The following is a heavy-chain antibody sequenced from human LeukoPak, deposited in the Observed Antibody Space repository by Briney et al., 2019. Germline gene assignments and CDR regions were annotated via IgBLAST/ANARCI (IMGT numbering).Heavy chain of an antibody. CDR3: AKDVWWLVS. J-gene: IGHJ5*01. CDR1: GFYFRDHW. CDR2: IKTDGSET. V-gene: IGHV3-7*03. D-gene: IGHD5/OR15-5a*01. Sequence: GGSLRLSCAASGFYFRDHWMDWVRQAPGKGLEWVGHIKTDGSETYYLDSLKGRISISRDNTNNALYLQMNSLRAEDTAIYYCAKDVWWLVSWGQGTLVTVSS.